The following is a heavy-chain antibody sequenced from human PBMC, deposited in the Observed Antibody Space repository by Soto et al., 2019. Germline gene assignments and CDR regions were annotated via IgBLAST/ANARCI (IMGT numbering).Heavy chain of an antibody. V-gene: IGHV1-3*01. J-gene: IGHJ4*02. CDR2: INAGNGNT. CDR1: GYTFTNYA. Sequence: ASVKVSCKASGYTFTNYAMHWVRQAPGQRLEWMGWINAGNGNTKYSQKFQGRVTITRDTSASTAYMELSSLSSEDTAVYYCASGLGLYYFDYWGQXTLVTVSS. CDR3: ASGLGLYYFDY. D-gene: IGHD1-26*01.